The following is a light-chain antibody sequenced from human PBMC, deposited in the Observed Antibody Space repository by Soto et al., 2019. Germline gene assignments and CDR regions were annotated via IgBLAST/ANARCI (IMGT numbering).Light chain of an antibody. CDR3: QQYNNWPRWA. CDR1: QSVSTN. V-gene: IGKV3-15*01. J-gene: IGKJ1*01. CDR2: GAS. Sequence: EIVMTQSPATLSVSPGERATLSCRASQSVSTNLAWYQQKPGQAPRFLIYGASTRATGIPARFSGSGSGTEFTLTISSLQSEDFAVYFCQQYNNWPRWAFGQGTKVDIK.